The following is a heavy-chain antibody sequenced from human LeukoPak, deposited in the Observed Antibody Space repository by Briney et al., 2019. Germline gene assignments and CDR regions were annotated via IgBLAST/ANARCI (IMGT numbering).Heavy chain of an antibody. V-gene: IGHV4-61*01. J-gene: IGHJ3*02. Sequence: SETLSLTCTVSGYSISSGHYWGWIRQPPGKGLEWIGYIYYSGSTNYNPSLKSRVTISVDTSKNQFSLKLSSVTAADTAVYYCARDPQEGAFHIWGQGTMVTVSS. CDR2: IYYSGST. CDR3: ARDPQEGAFHI. CDR1: GYSISSGHY.